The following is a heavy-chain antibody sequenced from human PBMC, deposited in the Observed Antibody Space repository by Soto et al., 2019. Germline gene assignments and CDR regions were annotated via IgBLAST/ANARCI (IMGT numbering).Heavy chain of an antibody. CDR1: GFTFSSYS. CDR3: ARGHEDYWYFDL. Sequence: EVQLVESGGGLVQPGGSLRLSCAASGFTFSSYSMNWVRQAPGKGLEWLSYISGSSSTIYYADSVKGRFAISRDNARNSLYLQMNSLRDEDTAVYYWARGHEDYWYFDLWGRGTLVTVSS. J-gene: IGHJ2*01. CDR2: ISGSSSTI. V-gene: IGHV3-48*02.